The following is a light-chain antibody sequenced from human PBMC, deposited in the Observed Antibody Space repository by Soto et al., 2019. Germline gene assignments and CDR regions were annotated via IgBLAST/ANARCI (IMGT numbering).Light chain of an antibody. V-gene: IGKV3-20*01. Sequence: EIVLTQSPGTLSLSPGDRATLSCRAGQTVSFSYLAWYQQKPGQAPRLLIYGASSRATGIPDRFSGSESGTDFTLTISRLEPEDFAVYYCQQYGSSPLTFGGGTKVEIK. CDR2: GAS. J-gene: IGKJ4*01. CDR1: QTVSFSY. CDR3: QQYGSSPLT.